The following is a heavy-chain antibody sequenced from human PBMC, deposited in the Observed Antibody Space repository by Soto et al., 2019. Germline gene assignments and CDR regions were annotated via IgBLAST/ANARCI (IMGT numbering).Heavy chain of an antibody. CDR1: GFTFSRYA. CDR3: AKKGRLSSSHDILDAFDI. J-gene: IGHJ3*02. D-gene: IGHD2-2*01. V-gene: IGHV3-23*03. CDR2: INSGGTFT. Sequence: EVQLLESGGGLVQTGGSLRLSCAASGFTFSRYAMNWVRKAPGKGLEWVSVINSGGTFTYYADSVKGRFTVSRDNSKNTLYLQMNSLRAEDTAVYYCAKKGRLSSSHDILDAFDIWGQGTVVTVSS.